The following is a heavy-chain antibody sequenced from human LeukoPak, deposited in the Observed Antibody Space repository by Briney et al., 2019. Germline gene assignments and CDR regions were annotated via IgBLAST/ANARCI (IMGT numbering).Heavy chain of an antibody. CDR1: GFTFSSYW. CDR3: ARPHDGDYFVGYFDY. V-gene: IGHV3-7*01. D-gene: IGHD4-17*01. Sequence: PGGSLRLSCAASGFTFSSYWMSWVRQAPGKGLEWVANIKQDGSEKYYVDSVKGRFTISRDNAKNSLYLQMNSLRAKDTAVYYCARPHDGDYFVGYFDYWGQGTLVTVSS. J-gene: IGHJ4*02. CDR2: IKQDGSEK.